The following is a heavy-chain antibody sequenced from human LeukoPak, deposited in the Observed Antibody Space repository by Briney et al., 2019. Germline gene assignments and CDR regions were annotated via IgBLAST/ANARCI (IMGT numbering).Heavy chain of an antibody. D-gene: IGHD1-1*01. CDR3: ARDPRTVRI. J-gene: IGHJ4*02. CDR2: ISGDSGDT. CDR1: GFTVSSNY. V-gene: IGHV3-11*06. Sequence: GGSLRLSCAASGFTVSSNYISWVRQAPGKGLEWLSYISGDSGDTNYADSVKGRFTISRDNAKNSLYLQMNSLRVEDTAVYFCARDPRTVRIWGQGTLVTVSS.